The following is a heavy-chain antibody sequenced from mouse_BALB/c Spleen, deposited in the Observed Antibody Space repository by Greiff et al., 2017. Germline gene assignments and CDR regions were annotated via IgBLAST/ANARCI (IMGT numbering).Heavy chain of an antibody. CDR1: GYAFTNYL. Sequence: VQLHQSGAELVRPGTSVKVSCKASGYAFTNYLIEWVKQRPGQGLEWIGVINPGSGGTNYNEKFKGKATLTADKSSSTAYMQLSSLTSDDSAVYFCARGGYVAMDYWGQGTSVTVSS. D-gene: IGHD2-14*01. J-gene: IGHJ4*01. CDR3: ARGGYVAMDY. CDR2: INPGSGGT. V-gene: IGHV1-54*01.